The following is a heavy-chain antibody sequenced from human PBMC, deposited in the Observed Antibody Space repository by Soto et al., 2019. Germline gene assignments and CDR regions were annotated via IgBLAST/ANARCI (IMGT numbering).Heavy chain of an antibody. CDR2: ISYDGSNK. Sequence: QVQLVESGGGVVQPGRSLRLSCAASGFTFSSYGMHWVRQAPGKGLEWVAVISYDGSNKYYADSVKGRFTISRDNSKTTWYLQITTLRVEDTAVYYCAKEPYSGQLDYWGQEPWSPSPQ. V-gene: IGHV3-30*18. D-gene: IGHD2-15*01. CDR1: GFTFSSYG. CDR3: AKEPYSGQLDY. J-gene: IGHJ4*01.